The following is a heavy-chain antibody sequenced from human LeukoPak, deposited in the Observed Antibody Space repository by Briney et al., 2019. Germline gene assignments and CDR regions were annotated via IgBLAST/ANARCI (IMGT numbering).Heavy chain of an antibody. CDR2: INHGGST. V-gene: IGHV4-34*01. CDR1: GFTFHNNG. J-gene: IGHJ4*02. D-gene: IGHD4-17*01. Sequence: GSLRLSCAASGFTFHNNGMSWVRQPPGKGLEWIGEINHGGSTNYNPSLKSRVTISVDTSKNQFSLKLSSVTAADTAVYYCARVDYGDYSKDFDYWGQGTLVTVSS. CDR3: ARVDYGDYSKDFDY.